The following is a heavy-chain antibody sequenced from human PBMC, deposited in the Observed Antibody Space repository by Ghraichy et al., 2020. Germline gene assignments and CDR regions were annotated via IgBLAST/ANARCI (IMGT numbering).Heavy chain of an antibody. CDR3: ATGTYDSSGSDY. CDR1: GGSISSSSYY. D-gene: IGHD3-22*01. V-gene: IGHV4-39*01. J-gene: IGHJ4*02. CDR2: IYYSGST. Sequence: SQTLSLTCTVSGGSISSSSYYWGWIRQPPGKGLEWIGSIYYSGSTYYNPSLKSRVTISVDTSKNQFSLKLSSVTAADTAVYYCATGTYDSSGSDYWGQGTLVTVSS.